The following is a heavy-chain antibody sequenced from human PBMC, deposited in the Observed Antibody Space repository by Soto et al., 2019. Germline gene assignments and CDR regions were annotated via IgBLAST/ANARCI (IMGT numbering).Heavy chain of an antibody. CDR2: ISGSGGST. V-gene: IGHV3-23*01. CDR1: GFTFSSYA. Sequence: PGGSLRLSCAASGFTFSSYAVSWVRQAPGKGLEWVSAISGSGGSTYYADSVKGRFTISRDNSKNTLYLQMNSLRAEDTAVYYCAKQYCSGGSCSPGYYYYGMDVWGQGTTVTVSS. CDR3: AKQYCSGGSCSPGYYYYGMDV. D-gene: IGHD2-15*01. J-gene: IGHJ6*02.